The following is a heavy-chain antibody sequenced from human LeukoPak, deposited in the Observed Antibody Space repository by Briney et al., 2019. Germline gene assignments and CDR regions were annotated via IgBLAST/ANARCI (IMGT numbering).Heavy chain of an antibody. V-gene: IGHV4-59*01. D-gene: IGHD5-12*01. J-gene: IGHJ4*02. CDR3: ARTSGYDFLDY. CDR1: GGSISSYY. CDR2: TYYSGST. Sequence: SETLSLTCTVSGGSISSYYWSWIRQPPGKGLEWIGYTYYSGSTNYNPSLKSRVTISVDTSKNQFSLKLNSVTAADTAVYYCARTSGYDFLDYWGQGTLVTVSS.